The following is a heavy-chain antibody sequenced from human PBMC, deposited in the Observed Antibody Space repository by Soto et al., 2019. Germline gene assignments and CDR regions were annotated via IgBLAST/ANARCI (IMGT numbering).Heavy chain of an antibody. CDR2: IYYSGST. CDR3: AIGSYYYDSSGYYHD. D-gene: IGHD3-22*01. CDR1: GGSISSGDYY. Sequence: SETLSLTCTVSGGSISSGDYYWSWIRQPPGRGLEWIGYIYYSGSTYYNPSLKSRVTISVDTSKNQFSLKLSSVTAADTAVYYCAIGSYYYDSSGYYHDWGQGTPVTGAS. V-gene: IGHV4-30-4*01. J-gene: IGHJ4*02.